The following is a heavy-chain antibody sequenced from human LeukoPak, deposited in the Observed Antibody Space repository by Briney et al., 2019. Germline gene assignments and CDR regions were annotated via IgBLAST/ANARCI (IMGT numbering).Heavy chain of an antibody. CDR3: ARGGKATVVTM. CDR2: IYSSGST. CDR1: GGSISSYY. D-gene: IGHD4-23*01. Sequence: ETLSLTCTVSGGSISSYYWSWIRQPAGKGLEWIGRIYSSGSTNYNPSLKSRVSMSVDTSKNQFSLKLTSVTAADTALYYCARGGKATVVTMWGQGILVTVSS. J-gene: IGHJ4*02. V-gene: IGHV4-4*07.